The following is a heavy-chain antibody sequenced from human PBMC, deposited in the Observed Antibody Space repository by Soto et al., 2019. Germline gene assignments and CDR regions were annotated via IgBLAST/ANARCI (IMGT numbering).Heavy chain of an antibody. CDR1: GFTFSSYA. CDR3: AKSPWGWLQFWNY. D-gene: IGHD5-12*01. J-gene: IGHJ4*02. Sequence: EVQLLESGGGLVQPGGSLRLSCAASGFTFSSYAMSWVRQAPGKGLEWVSAISGSGGSTYYADSVKGRFTISRDNSKNTLDLQMNSLRAEDTAVYYCAKSPWGWLQFWNYWGQGTLVTVSS. CDR2: ISGSGGST. V-gene: IGHV3-23*01.